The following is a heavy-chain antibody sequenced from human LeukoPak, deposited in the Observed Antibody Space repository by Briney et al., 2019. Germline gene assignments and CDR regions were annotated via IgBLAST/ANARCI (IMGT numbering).Heavy chain of an antibody. Sequence: SETLSLTCTVSGGSISSGGYYWSWIRQHPGRGLEWIVYIYYSGSTYYNPPLKSRVTISVNKAKNEFSLNLSSVTAADTAVYYCARAPILLWFGELLPFDYFDYWGQGTLVTVSS. V-gene: IGHV4-31*03. CDR2: IYYSGST. CDR1: GGSISSGGYY. D-gene: IGHD3-10*01. CDR3: ARAPILLWFGELLPFDYFDY. J-gene: IGHJ4*02.